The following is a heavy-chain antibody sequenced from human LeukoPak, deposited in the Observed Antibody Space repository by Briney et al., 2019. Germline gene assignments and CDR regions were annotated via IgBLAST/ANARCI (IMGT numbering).Heavy chain of an antibody. CDR1: GFTFSSYG. D-gene: IGHD3-22*01. J-gene: IGHJ5*02. CDR3: AKDLYSYDGSAYYFPS. CDR2: ISYDGSNK. Sequence: GESLRLSCAASGFTFSSYGMHWVRQAPGKGLEWVAVISYDGSNKYYADSLKGRFTISRDNSKNTLYLQMNSLRAEDTAVYYCAKDLYSYDGSAYYFPSLGQGTLVTVSS. V-gene: IGHV3-30*18.